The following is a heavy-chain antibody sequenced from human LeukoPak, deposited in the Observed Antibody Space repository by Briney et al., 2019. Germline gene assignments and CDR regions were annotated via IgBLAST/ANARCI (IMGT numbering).Heavy chain of an antibody. D-gene: IGHD3-22*01. CDR1: GFTFSSYS. Sequence: GGSLRLSGAASGFTFSSYSMNWVRQAPGKWLEWVTSISSSSSYIYYADSVKGRFTISRDNAKNSLYLQMNSLRAEDTAVYYCARDTNPTYYYDSSGGDYWGQGTLVTVSS. CDR2: ISSSSSYI. V-gene: IGHV3-21*01. J-gene: IGHJ4*02. CDR3: ARDTNPTYYYDSSGGDY.